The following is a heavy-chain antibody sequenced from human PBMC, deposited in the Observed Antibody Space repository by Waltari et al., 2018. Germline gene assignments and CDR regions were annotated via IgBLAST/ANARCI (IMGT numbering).Heavy chain of an antibody. J-gene: IGHJ5*02. CDR1: GFDFSDSD. CDR2: IGGTHSNI. D-gene: IGHD3-10*01. Sequence: EVRLAESGGGLVKPGGSLRLSCTASGFDFSDSDMNGVRQAPGTGLEWVSSIGGTHSNIFYADSVKGRFTVSRDNAKNSLYLQMDNLRAEDSGLYFCTRDLYGSGGDWFDPWGQGTLVTVSS. V-gene: IGHV3-21*03. CDR3: TRDLYGSGGDWFDP.